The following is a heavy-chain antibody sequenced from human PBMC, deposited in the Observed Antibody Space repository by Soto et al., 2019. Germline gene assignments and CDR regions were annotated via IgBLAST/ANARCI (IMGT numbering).Heavy chain of an antibody. CDR1: GGSISSGGYY. CDR2: IYYSGST. V-gene: IGHV4-31*03. J-gene: IGHJ6*02. D-gene: IGHD2-2*01. CDR3: ARGSGYCSSTRCYSNKGGMDV. Sequence: QVQLQESGPGLGKPSQTLSLTCTVSGGSISSGGYYWSWIRQHPGKGLEGIGDIYYSGSTYYNPSLKSRVTISVDTSKNQFSLKLSSVTAADTAVYYCARGSGYCSSTRCYSNKGGMDVWGQGTTVTVSS.